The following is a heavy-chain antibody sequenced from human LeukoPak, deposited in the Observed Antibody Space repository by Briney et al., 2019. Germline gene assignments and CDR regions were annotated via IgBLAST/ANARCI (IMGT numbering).Heavy chain of an antibody. CDR3: AKDTAVQFLEPAF. D-gene: IGHD3-3*01. J-gene: IGHJ4*02. CDR1: GFTFNIHG. V-gene: IGHV3-33*06. Sequence: GGSLRLSCAASGFTFNIHGMHCVRQAPGKGVEWVAAIWFDGSVKHYSDAVKGGFTISRDNSLNALYLQMNSLRVEDTAIYYCAKDTAVQFLEPAFWGQGTLVTVSS. CDR2: IWFDGSVK.